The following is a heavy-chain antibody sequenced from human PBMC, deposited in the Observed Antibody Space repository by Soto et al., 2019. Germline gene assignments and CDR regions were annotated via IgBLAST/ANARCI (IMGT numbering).Heavy chain of an antibody. J-gene: IGHJ6*02. CDR1: GFTFSDYY. D-gene: IGHD6-13*01. CDR2: ISGNGGST. Sequence: GGSLRLSCAASGFTFSDYYMSWIRQAPGKGLEWVSVISGNGGSTGYAESVKGRFTISRDNAKNSLFLQMNSLRAEDTALYYFARGPGSSSWSSYYYYGMDVWGQGTTVTVSS. V-gene: IGHV3-20*04. CDR3: ARGPGSSSWSSYYYYGMDV.